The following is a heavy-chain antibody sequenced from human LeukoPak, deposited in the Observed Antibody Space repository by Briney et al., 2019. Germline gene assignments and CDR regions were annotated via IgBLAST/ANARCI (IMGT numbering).Heavy chain of an antibody. Sequence: GGSLRVSCASSGFTFSSNWMSWVRQVPGRGLDWVANIKLDGSAEYYAASVKGRFTVSRDNAKNTLYLQVNNLRAEDTAVYYCARGPNSNWSGLDFWGQGTLLTVSS. J-gene: IGHJ4*02. CDR2: IKLDGSAE. CDR1: GFTFSSNW. V-gene: IGHV3-7*01. CDR3: ARGPNSNWSGLDF. D-gene: IGHD6-6*01.